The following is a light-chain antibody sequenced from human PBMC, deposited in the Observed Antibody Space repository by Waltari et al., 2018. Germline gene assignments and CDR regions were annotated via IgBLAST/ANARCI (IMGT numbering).Light chain of an antibody. CDR3: QSYDSSLSGSV. CDR2: ANN. Sequence: QSVLTQPPSVSGAPGQRVTFSCTGSSSNIGAGYDVHWYQQVPGTAPKLLIYANNNRPSGVPDRFSGSKSATSASLAITGLQADDEADYYCQSYDSSLSGSVFGGGTKLTVL. CDR1: SSNIGAGYD. V-gene: IGLV1-40*01. J-gene: IGLJ3*02.